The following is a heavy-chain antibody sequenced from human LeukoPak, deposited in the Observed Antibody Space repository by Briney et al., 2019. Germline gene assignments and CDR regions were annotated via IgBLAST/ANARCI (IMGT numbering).Heavy chain of an antibody. Sequence: RAGGSLRLSCAASGFTFSGSAMHWVRQASGKGLEWVGRIRSKANSYATAYAASVKGRFTISRDDSKNTAYLQMNSLKTEDTAVYYCTSPLPMVTAIYYYYMDVWGKGTTVTVSS. J-gene: IGHJ6*03. V-gene: IGHV3-73*01. CDR1: GFTFSGSA. D-gene: IGHD2-21*02. CDR2: IRSKANSYAT. CDR3: TSPLPMVTAIYYYYMDV.